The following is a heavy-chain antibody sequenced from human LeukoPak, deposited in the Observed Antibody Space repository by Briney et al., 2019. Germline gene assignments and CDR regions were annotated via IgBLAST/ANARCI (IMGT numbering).Heavy chain of an antibody. Sequence: ASVTVSFTASGYTFTTYAMHWVRQAHGQRHEWMGWINAGNGNTKYSQKFQGRVTITSDTSASTAYMELSSLRSEDTAVYYCARPDYGDTPPRYWGQGTLVTVSS. V-gene: IGHV1-3*01. CDR3: ARPDYGDTPPRY. J-gene: IGHJ4*02. CDR2: INAGNGNT. CDR1: GYTFTTYA. D-gene: IGHD4-17*01.